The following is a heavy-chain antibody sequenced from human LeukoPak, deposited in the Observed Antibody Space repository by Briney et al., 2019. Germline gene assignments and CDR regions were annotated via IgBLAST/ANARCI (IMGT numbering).Heavy chain of an antibody. CDR3: ARGEAVAARGYYFDY. CDR1: GGSISSYY. Sequence: PSETLSLTCTVSGGSISSYYWSWIRQPAGKGLEWIGRIYTSGSTNYNPSLKSRVTISVDKSKNQISLKLSSVTAADTAVYYCARGEAVAARGYYFDYWGQGTLVTVSS. CDR2: IYTSGST. D-gene: IGHD6-19*01. V-gene: IGHV4-4*07. J-gene: IGHJ4*02.